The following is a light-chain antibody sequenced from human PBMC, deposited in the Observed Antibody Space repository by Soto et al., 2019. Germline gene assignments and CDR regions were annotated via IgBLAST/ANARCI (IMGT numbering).Light chain of an antibody. V-gene: IGLV4-69*01. Sequence: QLVLTQSPSASASLGASVKLTCTLSSGHRSYAIAWHQQQPEKGPRYLMKLNSDGSHSKGDGIPDRFSGSSSGAERYLTISSLQSEDEADYYCQTWDTGIRVVFGGGTKLTVL. CDR1: SGHRSYA. CDR3: QTWDTGIRVV. CDR2: LNSDGSH. J-gene: IGLJ2*01.